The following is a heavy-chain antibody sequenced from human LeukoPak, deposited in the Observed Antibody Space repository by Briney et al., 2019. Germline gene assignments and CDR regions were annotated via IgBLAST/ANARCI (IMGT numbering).Heavy chain of an antibody. CDR2: ISRIGNT. Sequence: PSQTLSLTCNVAGVSLSSSYCSWIRPPPGGGREWIGYISRIGNTNFNPSLKSRFSFSRDTSKSQISLKLNSVTAADTALYYCARGYFDSRDSSNAFDVWGQGTMVTVSS. CDR3: ARGYFDSRDSSNAFDV. V-gene: IGHV4-59*08. J-gene: IGHJ3*01. CDR1: GVSLSSSY. D-gene: IGHD3-9*01.